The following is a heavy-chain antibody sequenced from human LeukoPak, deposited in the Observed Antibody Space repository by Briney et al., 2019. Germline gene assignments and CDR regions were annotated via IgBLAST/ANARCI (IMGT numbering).Heavy chain of an antibody. J-gene: IGHJ3*02. CDR1: GYTFTSYY. Sequence: ASVKVSCKASGYTFTSYYMHWVRQAPGQGLEWMGIINPSGGSTSYAQKFQGRVTMTRDTSISTAYMELSRLRSDDTAVYYCARDYDYVWGNDAFDIWGQGTMVTVSS. D-gene: IGHD3-16*01. CDR2: INPSGGST. CDR3: ARDYDYVWGNDAFDI. V-gene: IGHV1-46*01.